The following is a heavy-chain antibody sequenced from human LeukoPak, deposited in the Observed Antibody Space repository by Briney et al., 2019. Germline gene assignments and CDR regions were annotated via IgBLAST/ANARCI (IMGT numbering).Heavy chain of an antibody. D-gene: IGHD6-13*01. CDR1: GGTFSSYA. J-gene: IGHJ4*02. CDR2: IIPILGIA. V-gene: IGHV1-69*04. CDR3: ARGGIAAAGTPDY. Sequence: ASVKVSCKASGGTFSSYAISWVRQAPGQGLEWMGRIIPILGIANYAQKFQGRVTITADKSTSTAYMELSSLRSEDTAVYYCARGGIAAAGTPDYWGQGTLVTVPS.